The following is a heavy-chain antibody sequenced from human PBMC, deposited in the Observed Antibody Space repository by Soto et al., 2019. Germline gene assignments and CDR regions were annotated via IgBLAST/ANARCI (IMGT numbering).Heavy chain of an antibody. CDR2: ISYDGSNK. CDR3: AKALPGGSVGPPMGGAG. V-gene: IGHV3-30*18. Sequence: QVPLVESGGGVVQPGRSLRLSCAASGFTFSSYGMHLVRQAPGTGLEWVAVISYDGSNKYYADSVKCRFSISSDNSKNTLYLQMNSLRAEDTAVYYCAKALPGGSVGPPMGGAGWGQGSLVTVST. CDR1: GFTFSSYG. J-gene: IGHJ4*02. D-gene: IGHD2-8*02.